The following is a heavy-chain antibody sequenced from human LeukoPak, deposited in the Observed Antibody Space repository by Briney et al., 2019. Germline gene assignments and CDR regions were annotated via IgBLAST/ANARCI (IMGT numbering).Heavy chain of an antibody. J-gene: IGHJ4*02. D-gene: IGHD3-3*01. CDR2: ISYDGSNK. CDR1: GFTFSSYA. V-gene: IGHV3-30-3*01. Sequence: GGSLRLSCAASGFTFSSYAMHWVRQAPGKGLEWVAVISYDGSNKYYADSVKGRFTISRDNSKNTLYLQMNSLRAEDTAVYYCAKDSGYDFWSGYYPFAFDYWGQGTLVTVSS. CDR3: AKDSGYDFWSGYYPFAFDY.